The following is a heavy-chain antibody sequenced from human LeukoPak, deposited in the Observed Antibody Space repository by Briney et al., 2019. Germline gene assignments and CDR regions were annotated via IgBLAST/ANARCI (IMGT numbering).Heavy chain of an antibody. D-gene: IGHD1-26*01. CDR3: AREILVGATIDP. J-gene: IGHJ5*02. V-gene: IGHV4-61*02. CDR1: GGSISSGSYY. Sequence: SETLSLTCTVSGGSISSGSYYWLWIRQPAGKGLEWIGRIYTSGSTNYNPSLKSRVTISVDTSKNQFSLKLSSVTAADTAVYYCAREILVGATIDPWGQGTLVTVSS. CDR2: IYTSGST.